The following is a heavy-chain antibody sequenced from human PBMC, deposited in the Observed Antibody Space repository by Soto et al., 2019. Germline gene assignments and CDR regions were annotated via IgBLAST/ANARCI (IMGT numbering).Heavy chain of an antibody. D-gene: IGHD4-17*01. CDR3: ASLTTVTTSWTYYMDV. Sequence: PSETLSLTCTVSGGSISSSSYYWGWIRQPPGKGLEWIGSIYYSGSTYYNPSLKSRVTISVDTSKNQFSLKLSSVTAADTAVYYCASLTTVTTSWTYYMDVWGQGTTVTISS. V-gene: IGHV4-39*01. CDR2: IYYSGST. CDR1: GGSISSSSYY. J-gene: IGHJ6*03.